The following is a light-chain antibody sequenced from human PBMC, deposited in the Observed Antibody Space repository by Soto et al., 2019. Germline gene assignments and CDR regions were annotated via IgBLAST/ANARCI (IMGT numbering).Light chain of an antibody. CDR3: QQYYTYPWM. CDR1: QSIGNW. Sequence: DIQMTQSPSTLSASVGDRVTITCRASQSIGNWLAWYQQTRGKAPKVLIYDASSLESGVPSRSSGSGSGTEFTLTISSLQPADFATYYCQQYYTYPWMFGQGTKVEIK. V-gene: IGKV1-5*01. J-gene: IGKJ1*01. CDR2: DAS.